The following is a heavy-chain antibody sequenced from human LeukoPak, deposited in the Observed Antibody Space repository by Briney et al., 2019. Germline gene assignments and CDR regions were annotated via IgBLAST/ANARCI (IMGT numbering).Heavy chain of an antibody. D-gene: IGHD2-2*01. CDR3: ARNDCTVVPAASSIDY. V-gene: IGHV1-46*01. Sequence: ASVKVSCKASGYTFTSYYMHWVRQAPGQGLEWMGIINPSGGSTSYAQKFQGRVTMTRDTSTSTVYMELSSLRSEDTAVYYCARNDCTVVPAASSIDYWGQGTLVTVSS. J-gene: IGHJ4*02. CDR2: INPSGGST. CDR1: GYTFTSYY.